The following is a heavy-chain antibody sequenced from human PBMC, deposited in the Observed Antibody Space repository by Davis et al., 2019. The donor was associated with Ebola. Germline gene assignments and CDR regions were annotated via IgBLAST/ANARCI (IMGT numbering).Heavy chain of an antibody. CDR3: ARGRGYCSSTSCPKGRWFDP. V-gene: IGHV4-34*01. CDR2: INHSGST. J-gene: IGHJ5*02. Sequence: SQTLSLTCAVYGGSFSGYYWSWIRQPPGKGLEWIGEINHSGSTNYNPSLKSRVTISVDTSKNQFSLKLSSVTAADTAVYYCARGRGYCSSTSCPKGRWFDPWGQGTLVTVSS. D-gene: IGHD2-2*01. CDR1: GGSFSGYY.